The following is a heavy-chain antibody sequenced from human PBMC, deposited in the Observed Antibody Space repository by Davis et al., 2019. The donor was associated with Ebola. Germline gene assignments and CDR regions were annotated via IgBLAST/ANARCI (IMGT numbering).Heavy chain of an antibody. CDR3: ARDSIVVVSAYYFDY. J-gene: IGHJ4*02. CDR2: ISGSGGIT. D-gene: IGHD2-21*01. CDR1: GFTFNTYA. Sequence: PGGSLRLSCAASGFTFNTYAMNWVRQAPGKGLEYVSTISGSGGITYYADSVKGRFTISRDNSKNMVYLQMNGLRVEDTAVYYCARDSIVVVSAYYFDYWGQGTLVTVSS. V-gene: IGHV3-23*01.